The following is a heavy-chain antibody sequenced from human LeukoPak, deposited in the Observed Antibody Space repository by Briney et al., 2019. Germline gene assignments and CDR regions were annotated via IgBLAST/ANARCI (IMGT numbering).Heavy chain of an antibody. J-gene: IGHJ4*02. V-gene: IGHV4-4*07. CDR2: IYTSGGT. Sequence: SSETLSLTCTVSGGSMNSYYWSWIRQPAGKGLEWIGRIYTSGGTNYSPSLKSRVTMSVDTSKNQFSLKLSSVTAADTAVYYCARSQMATGEFYFDYWGQGTLVTVSS. D-gene: IGHD5-24*01. CDR1: GGSMNSYY. CDR3: ARSQMATGEFYFDY.